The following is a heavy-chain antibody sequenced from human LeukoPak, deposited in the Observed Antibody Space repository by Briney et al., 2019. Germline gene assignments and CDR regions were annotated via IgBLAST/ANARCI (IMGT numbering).Heavy chain of an antibody. CDR1: GYSISSGYY. D-gene: IGHD3-10*01. CDR3: ARDRTNLGVFGF. V-gene: IGHV4-38-2*02. Sequence: SETLSLTCTVSGYSISSGYYWGWIRQPPGKGLEWIGNLYYVGSPYYNPSLESRVTISVDTSKDQFSLRLTSVTAADTAVYFCARDRTNLGVFGFWGQGSLVTVAS. CDR2: LYYVGSP. J-gene: IGHJ4*02.